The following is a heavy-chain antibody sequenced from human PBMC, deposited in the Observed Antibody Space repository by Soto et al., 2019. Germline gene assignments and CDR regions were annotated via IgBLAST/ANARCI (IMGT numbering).Heavy chain of an antibody. Sequence: QMQLVESGGDLDKPGGSLRLSCAASGFNFGDYYMSWVRQAPGKGLEWVSFVSSSGGYTKYSDSVGGRFTVSRDNGKNSLHLQLNSLRVEDTAVYYCARLRVGVNWYFDLWGRGTLVTVSS. CDR2: VSSSGGYT. V-gene: IGHV3-11*06. D-gene: IGHD1-26*01. CDR1: GFNFGDYY. J-gene: IGHJ2*01. CDR3: ARLRVGVNWYFDL.